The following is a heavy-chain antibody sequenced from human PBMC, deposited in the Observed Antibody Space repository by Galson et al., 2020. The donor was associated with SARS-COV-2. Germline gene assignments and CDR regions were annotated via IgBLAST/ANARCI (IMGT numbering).Heavy chain of an antibody. D-gene: IGHD6-13*01. V-gene: IGHV4-59*01. CDR2: ISHSGST. CDR3: ARRASSSWSAFDY. Sequence: SETLSLTCTVFGGSITSYYWSWIRQPPGKGLEWIGYISHSGSTNWNPSLKSRVTISLDTSKNPLSLKLIFVTAADTAVYYCARRASSSWSAFDYWGQGTLVTVSS. J-gene: IGHJ4*02. CDR1: GGSITSYY.